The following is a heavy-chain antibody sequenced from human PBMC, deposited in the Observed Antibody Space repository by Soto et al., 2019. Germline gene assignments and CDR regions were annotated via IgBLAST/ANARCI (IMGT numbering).Heavy chain of an antibody. Sequence: LSLTFAVYGGFLSESYWTWIRQPPGKGLEWIGEINHVGGTNYNPSLKSRVTMSVDTSQNQFSLRLISVTAADTAMYFCVRIRYQLPSSVLWLDPWGQGTPVTVSS. CDR1: GGFLSESY. V-gene: IGHV4-34*01. CDR2: INHVGGT. D-gene: IGHD3-16*01. CDR3: VRIRYQLPSSVLWLDP. J-gene: IGHJ5*02.